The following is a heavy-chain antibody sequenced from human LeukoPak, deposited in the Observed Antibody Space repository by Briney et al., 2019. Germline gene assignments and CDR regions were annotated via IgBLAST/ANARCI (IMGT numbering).Heavy chain of an antibody. D-gene: IGHD3-10*01. Sequence: SETLSLTCAVYGGSFSSYYWTWIRQPPGKGLEWIGEINHSGSMNYNPSLKSRVTISVDTSKNQFSLNLNSVTAADTAVYYCKTFYSVSQLDYWGQGTLVTVSS. J-gene: IGHJ4*02. CDR1: GGSFSSYY. V-gene: IGHV4-34*01. CDR3: KTFYSVSQLDY. CDR2: INHSGSM.